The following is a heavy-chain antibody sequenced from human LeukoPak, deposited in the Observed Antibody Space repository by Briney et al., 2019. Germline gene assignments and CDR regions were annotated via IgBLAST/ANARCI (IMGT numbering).Heavy chain of an antibody. CDR2: IHTSGST. V-gene: IGHV4-4*07. J-gene: IGHJ4*02. CDR3: ASSYSGNYYVFDY. CDR1: GGSISSYY. D-gene: IGHD1-26*01. Sequence: PSKTLSLTCTVSGGSISSYYWSWIRQPAGKGLEWIGRIHTSGSTNYNPSLKSRVTMSLDTSNNQFSLKLSSVTAADTAVYYCASSYSGNYYVFDYWGQGTLVTVSS.